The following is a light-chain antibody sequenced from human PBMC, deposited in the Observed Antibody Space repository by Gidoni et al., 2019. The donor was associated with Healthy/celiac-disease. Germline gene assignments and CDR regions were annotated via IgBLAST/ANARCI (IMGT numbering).Light chain of an antibody. CDR3: QQRYSTPLT. J-gene: IGKJ3*01. V-gene: IGKV1-39*01. CDR1: QSISSY. Sequence: DIQMTQSPSSLSASVGDRVTITCRASQSISSYLNWYQQKPGKAPQLLIYAASSLQSGVPSGFSGSGPGTDFTLTISSLQPEDFATYYCQQRYSTPLTFGPGTKVDIK. CDR2: AAS.